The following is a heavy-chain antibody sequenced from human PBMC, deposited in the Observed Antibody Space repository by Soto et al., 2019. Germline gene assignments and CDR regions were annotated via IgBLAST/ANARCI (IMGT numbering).Heavy chain of an antibody. CDR1: GGSFSGYY. V-gene: IGHV4-34*01. CDR3: ARNDLNYYDSSGYPPNWFAP. D-gene: IGHD3-22*01. CDR2: INHSGST. J-gene: IGHJ5*02. Sequence: SETLSVTCAVYGGSFSGYYWSWIRQPPGKGLEWIGEINHSGSTNYNPSLKSRVTISVDTSKNQFSLKLSSVTAADTAVYYCARNDLNYYDSSGYPPNWFAPGGRGTLVTVSS.